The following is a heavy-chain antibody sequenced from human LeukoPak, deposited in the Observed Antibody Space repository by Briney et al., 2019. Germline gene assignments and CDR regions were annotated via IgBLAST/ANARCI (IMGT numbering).Heavy chain of an antibody. CDR2: IYHSGSA. Sequence: RPSETLSLTCGVSGGSISSNNWWSWVRQPPGLGLEWIGEIYHSGSANYNPSLKSRVTISVDKSKNQLSLKLISVTAADTAVYYCARDVGTALVTGDYWGQGTLVTVSS. CDR3: ARDVGTALVTGDY. D-gene: IGHD5-18*01. V-gene: IGHV4-4*02. J-gene: IGHJ4*02. CDR1: GGSISSNNW.